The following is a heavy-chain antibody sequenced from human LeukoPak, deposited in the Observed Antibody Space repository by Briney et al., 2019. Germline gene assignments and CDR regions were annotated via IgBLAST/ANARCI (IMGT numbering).Heavy chain of an antibody. V-gene: IGHV1-2*02. D-gene: IGHD1-26*01. CDR1: GYTFADFY. Sequence: ASVTVSCKASGYTFADFYIHCVRQAPGQGLEWMGWINPNSGGTNYAQRFQGRVTMTRDTSISTAYMELSRLRSDDTAEYHSAGATEPGTSYSGSYFLNWFDPWGQGTLVTVSS. J-gene: IGHJ5*02. CDR2: INPNSGGT. CDR3: AGATEPGTSYSGSYFLNWFDP.